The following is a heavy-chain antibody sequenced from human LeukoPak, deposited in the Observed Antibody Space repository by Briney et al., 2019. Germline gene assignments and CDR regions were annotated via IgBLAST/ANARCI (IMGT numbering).Heavy chain of an antibody. CDR3: ARVNPPYYYGSGYTVDYYMDV. CDR2: ISASGTIT. D-gene: IGHD3-10*01. CDR1: GFTFSSYE. Sequence: PGGSLRLSCAASGFTFSSYEMNWVRQAPGKGLEWISYISASGTITHYADSVEGRFTISRDNAKNSLYLQMNSLRAEDTAVYYCARVNPPYYYGSGYTVDYYMDVWGKGTTVTVSS. V-gene: IGHV3-48*03. J-gene: IGHJ6*03.